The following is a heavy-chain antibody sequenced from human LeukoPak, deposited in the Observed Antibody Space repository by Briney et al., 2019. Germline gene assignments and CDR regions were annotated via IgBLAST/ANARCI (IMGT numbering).Heavy chain of an antibody. J-gene: IGHJ4*02. CDR2: IYYSGIT. Sequence: SETLPLTCTVSGGSISSYYWSWIRQPPGKGLEWIAYIYYSGITNYSPSLKSRVTISVDTSKNQFSLKLSSVTAADTAVYYCAHSYYGTNSPWGYWGQGTLVTVSS. CDR3: AHSYYGTNSPWGY. CDR1: GGSISSYY. D-gene: IGHD4/OR15-4a*01. V-gene: IGHV4-59*01.